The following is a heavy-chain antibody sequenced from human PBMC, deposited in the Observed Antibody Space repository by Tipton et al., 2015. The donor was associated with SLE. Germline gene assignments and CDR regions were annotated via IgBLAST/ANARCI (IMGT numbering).Heavy chain of an antibody. J-gene: IGHJ4*02. Sequence: TLSLTCTVSGGSISSYYWSWIRQPPGKGLEWIGYIYTSGSTNYNPSLKSRVTISVDTSKNQFSLKLSSVTAADTAVYYCARQRLTVTYYFDYWGQGTLVTVSS. V-gene: IGHV4-4*09. D-gene: IGHD4-17*01. CDR2: IYTSGST. CDR3: ARQRLTVTYYFDY. CDR1: GGSISSYY.